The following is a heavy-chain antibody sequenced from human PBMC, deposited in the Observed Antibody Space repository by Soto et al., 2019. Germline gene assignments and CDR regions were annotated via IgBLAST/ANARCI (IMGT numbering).Heavy chain of an antibody. Sequence: GWSLRLSCASSVFTFISYSMNWVRQAPGKGLEWVSYISSSSSTIYYADSVKGRFTISRDNAKNSLYLQMNSLRDEDTAVYYCARDGSSSWYDWFDPWGQGTLVTVSS. D-gene: IGHD6-13*01. J-gene: IGHJ5*02. CDR3: ARDGSSSWYDWFDP. CDR2: ISSSSSTI. CDR1: VFTFISYS. V-gene: IGHV3-48*02.